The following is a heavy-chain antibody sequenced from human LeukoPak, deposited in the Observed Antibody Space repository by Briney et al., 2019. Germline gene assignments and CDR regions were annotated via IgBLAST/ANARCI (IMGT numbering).Heavy chain of an antibody. V-gene: IGHV3-72*01. CDR2: TRYKVSGFTT. J-gene: IGHJ4*02. Sequence: GCLRLSRAASGVTFSDDYMDSGPGAPRKGRGWLGGTRYKVSGFTTKYTSSVKGRFVMSRDASKNSLFLQMNRVRREDTAVYHCARAYGTPWSSHHLDSWGQGTLVIVSS. D-gene: IGHD1-14*01. CDR1: GVTFSDDY. CDR3: ARAYGTPWSSHHLDS.